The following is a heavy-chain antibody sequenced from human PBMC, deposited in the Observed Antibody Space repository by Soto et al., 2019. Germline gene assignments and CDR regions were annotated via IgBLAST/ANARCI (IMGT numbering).Heavy chain of an antibody. J-gene: IGHJ4*02. CDR1: GDSISGNNW. D-gene: IGHD3-10*01. CDR2: IYHTGKA. CDR3: ARLVYDTRLNYMYFDF. Sequence: PSETLSLTCAVSGDSISGNNWWSWVRQSPGKGLEWIGEIYHTGKATYNPSLKTRVTMSVDTSKNQFSLKLTSVTAADTAIYFCARLVYDTRLNYMYFDFWGQGALVTVSS. V-gene: IGHV4-4*02.